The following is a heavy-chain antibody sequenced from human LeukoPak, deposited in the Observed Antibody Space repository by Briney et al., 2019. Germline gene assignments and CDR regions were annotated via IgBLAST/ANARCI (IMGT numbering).Heavy chain of an antibody. CDR1: GGSFSGCY. CDR2: ISHSGST. Sequence: SETLSLTCAVCGGSFSGCYWSWIRQPPGKGLEWIGEISHSGSTNYNPSLKSRVTISVDTSKNQFSLKLSSVTAADTAVYYCARLSRKRQWSSKAHPSFDYWGQGTLVTVSS. CDR3: ARLSRKRQWSSKAHPSFDY. V-gene: IGHV4-34*01. D-gene: IGHD6-19*01. J-gene: IGHJ4*02.